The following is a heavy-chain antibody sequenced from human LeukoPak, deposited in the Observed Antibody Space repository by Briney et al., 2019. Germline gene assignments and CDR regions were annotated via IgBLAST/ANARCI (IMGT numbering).Heavy chain of an antibody. CDR3: ARLYDILTGYQGEFDY. D-gene: IGHD3-9*01. V-gene: IGHV5-51*01. Sequence: GESLKISCKGSGYSFTSYWIGRVRQMPGKGLEWMGIIYPGDSDTRYSPSFQGQVTISADKSISTAYLQWSSLKASDTAMYYCARLYDILTGYQGEFDYWGQGTLVTVSS. CDR2: IYPGDSDT. J-gene: IGHJ4*02. CDR1: GYSFTSYW.